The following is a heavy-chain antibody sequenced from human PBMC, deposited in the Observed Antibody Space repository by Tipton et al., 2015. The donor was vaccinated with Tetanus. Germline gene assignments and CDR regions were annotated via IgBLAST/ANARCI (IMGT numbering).Heavy chain of an antibody. CDR2: IYFNGTT. Sequence: LRLSCIVSGASARSTKYYWSWIRQPPGKGLEWIGYIYFNGTTKYNPSLESRVTISVDTSKKQFSLNLTSVTAADTAVYYCTRDAGDSGHWGQGTLVTVSS. D-gene: IGHD2-21*02. J-gene: IGHJ4*02. CDR1: GASARSTKYY. V-gene: IGHV4-61*01. CDR3: TRDAGDSGH.